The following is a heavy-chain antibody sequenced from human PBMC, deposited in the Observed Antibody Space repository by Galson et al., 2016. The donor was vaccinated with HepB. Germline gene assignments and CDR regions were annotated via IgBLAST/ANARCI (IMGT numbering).Heavy chain of an antibody. CDR2: IDPTDFYT. V-gene: IGHV5-10-1*01. CDR3: ARHIYSGWSFMDV. CDR1: GYSFTTYC. D-gene: IGHD5-12*01. Sequence: QSGAEVKKPGESLRISCKASGYSFTTYCITWVRQMPGKGLEWMGRIDPTDFYTKYSPSFQGHVTMSVDKSISTAYLQWSSLKASDTAIYYCARHIYSGWSFMDVWGKGTTVTVSS. J-gene: IGHJ6*03.